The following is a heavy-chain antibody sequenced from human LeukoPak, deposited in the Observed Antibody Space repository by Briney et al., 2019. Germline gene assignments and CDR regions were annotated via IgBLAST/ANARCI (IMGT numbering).Heavy chain of an antibody. CDR2: IYYSGST. V-gene: IGHV4-59*01. D-gene: IGHD6-13*01. CDR1: GGSISSYY. Sequence: SETLSLTCTVSGGSISSYYWSWIRQPPGKGLEWIGYIYYSGSTNYNPPLKSRVTISVDTSKNQFSLKLSSVTAADTAVYYCARGGSSSWYSPWFDPWGQGTLVTVSS. CDR3: ARGGSSSWYSPWFDP. J-gene: IGHJ5*02.